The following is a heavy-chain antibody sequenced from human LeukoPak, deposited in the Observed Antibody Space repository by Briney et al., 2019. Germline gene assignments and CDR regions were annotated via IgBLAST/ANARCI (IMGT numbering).Heavy chain of an antibody. J-gene: IGHJ6*03. CDR2: ISSSSSYI. V-gene: IGHV3-21*01. CDR3: ARDTDMDV. CDR1: EFTFSSYS. Sequence: GSLRLSCAASEFTFSSYSMNWVRQAPGKGLEWVSSISSSSSYIFHADSLKGRFTVSRDNAKNSLYLQMNSLGAEDTAVYYCARDTDMDVWGKGTTVTVSS.